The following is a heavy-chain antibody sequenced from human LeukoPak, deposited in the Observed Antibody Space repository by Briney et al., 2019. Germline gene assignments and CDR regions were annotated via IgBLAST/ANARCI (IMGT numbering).Heavy chain of an antibody. V-gene: IGHV1-18*01. D-gene: IGHD5-18*01. J-gene: IGHJ3*02. CDR1: GYTFTSYG. CDR3: ARDYTAMASPGASDI. Sequence: GASVKVSCKASGYTFTSYGISWVRQAPGQGLEWMGWISAYNGNTNYAQKLQGRVTMTTDTSTSTAYMELRSLRSDDTAVYYCARDYTAMASPGASDIWGQGTMVTVSS. CDR2: ISAYNGNT.